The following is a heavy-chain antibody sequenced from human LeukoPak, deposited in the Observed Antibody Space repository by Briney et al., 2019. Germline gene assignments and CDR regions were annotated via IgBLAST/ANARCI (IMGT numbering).Heavy chain of an antibody. CDR2: IRNDGSHE. J-gene: IGHJ4*02. CDR3: ARSGTFDY. D-gene: IGHD2-15*01. CDR1: GFTLSGYN. Sequence: GSLRLSCAASGFTLSGYNMHWFRQAPGKRLEWVAFIRNDGSHEYYANSVKGRFTISRDNSENTLYLQMNSLTTDDTAVYYCARSGTFDYWGQGTLVTVSS. V-gene: IGHV3-30*02.